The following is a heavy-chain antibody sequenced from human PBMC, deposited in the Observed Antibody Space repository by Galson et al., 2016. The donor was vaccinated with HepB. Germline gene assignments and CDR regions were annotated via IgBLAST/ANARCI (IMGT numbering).Heavy chain of an antibody. CDR1: GFTSSSYW. Sequence: SLRLSCAASGFTSSSYWMSWVRQPPGKGLEWVAMINQDGSENYYVDSVKGRFTISRDTAKNLLFLQMNSLRAEDTAIYYCARVGPPPEGYPSHWGGMDVWGQGTTVTVSS. CDR2: INQDGSEN. V-gene: IGHV3-7*03. J-gene: IGHJ6*02. CDR3: ARVGPPPEGYPSHWGGMDV. D-gene: IGHD3-16*01.